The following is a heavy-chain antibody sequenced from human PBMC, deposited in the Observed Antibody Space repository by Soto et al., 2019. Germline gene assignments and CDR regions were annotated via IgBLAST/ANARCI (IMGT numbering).Heavy chain of an antibody. J-gene: IGHJ6*02. CDR2: ISGSGGSI. CDR3: VKGYWKGDV. V-gene: IGHV3-23*01. D-gene: IGHD1-1*01. CDR1: GFTFSTYA. Sequence: EVQLLESGGGLVQPGGSLRLSCAASGFTFSTYAMNWVRQPPGNGLEWVSAISGSGGSIHYADSVKGRFTISRDNSKNTLYLQMNSLRDEDTAVYHCVKGYWKGDVWGQGTTVTVSS.